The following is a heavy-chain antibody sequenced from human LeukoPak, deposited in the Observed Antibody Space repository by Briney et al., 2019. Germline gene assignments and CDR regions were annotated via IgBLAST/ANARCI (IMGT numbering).Heavy chain of an antibody. CDR3: ARQGSEIDY. CDR2: ISGSGGST. CDR1: GFTFSSYA. Sequence: GGSLRLSCAASGFTFSSYAMSWVRQAPGKGLEWVSAISGSGGSTYYADSVKGRFTVSRDNAENSLYLQMNSLRAEDTAMYYCARQGSEIDYWGQGTLVTVSS. J-gene: IGHJ4*02. V-gene: IGHV3-23*01.